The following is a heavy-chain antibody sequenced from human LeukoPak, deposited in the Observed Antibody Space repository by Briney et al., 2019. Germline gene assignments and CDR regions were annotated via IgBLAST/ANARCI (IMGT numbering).Heavy chain of an antibody. CDR3: ARKYFIKYYGLVWFDT. V-gene: IGHV4-4*02. CDR1: GGSISSNDW. J-gene: IGHJ5*02. CDR2: IYRSEST. D-gene: IGHD3/OR15-3a*01. Sequence: KASGTLSLTCTVSGGSISSNDWWSGVRQPPGKGLEWIGEIYRSESTNYNPSLKSRVTISVDKSKNQFSLMLSSVTAADTAMYYCARKYFIKYYGLVWFDTWGQGTLVTVSS.